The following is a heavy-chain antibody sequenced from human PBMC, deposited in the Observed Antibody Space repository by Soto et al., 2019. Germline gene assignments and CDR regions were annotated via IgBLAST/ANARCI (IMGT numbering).Heavy chain of an antibody. Sequence: GGSLRLSCAASGFTFSNNFMTWVRQAPGKGLEWVSVIYDGGSSYYADSVKGRFTVSRDNSRNTLFLQMNSLTADDTAVYYCATGGTSHDAFDIWGQGTMVTVSS. CDR3: ATGGTSHDAFDI. CDR2: IYDGGSS. CDR1: GFTFSNNF. J-gene: IGHJ3*02. V-gene: IGHV3-53*01. D-gene: IGHD1-26*01.